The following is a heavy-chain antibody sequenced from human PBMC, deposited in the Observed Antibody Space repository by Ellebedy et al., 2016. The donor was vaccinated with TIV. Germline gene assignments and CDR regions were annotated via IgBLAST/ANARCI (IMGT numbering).Heavy chain of an antibody. CDR3: ARKTDTTGSGDY. J-gene: IGHJ4*02. V-gene: IGHV3-53*01. CDR2: IYSGGST. Sequence: GESLKISCAASGFSVSHNFMTWVRQAPGKGLDWVSLIYSGGSTSYADSVKGRFTISRDNSRNTLYLQMNSLRAEDTAVYYCARKTDTTGSGDYWGQGTLVTVSS. CDR1: GFSVSHNF. D-gene: IGHD1-1*01.